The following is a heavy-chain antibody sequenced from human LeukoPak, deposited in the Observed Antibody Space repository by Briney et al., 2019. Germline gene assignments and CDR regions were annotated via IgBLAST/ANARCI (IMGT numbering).Heavy chain of an antibody. V-gene: IGHV4-4*09. Sequence: SPSETLSLTCTVSGGSISSYYWSWIRQPPGKGLEWIGYIYTSGSTNYNPSLKSRVTISVDTSKNQFSLKLSSVTAADTAVYYCARLVVVPAAMRGWFDPWGQGTLVTVSS. J-gene: IGHJ5*02. CDR1: GGSISSYY. D-gene: IGHD2-2*01. CDR3: ARLVVVPAAMRGWFDP. CDR2: IYTSGST.